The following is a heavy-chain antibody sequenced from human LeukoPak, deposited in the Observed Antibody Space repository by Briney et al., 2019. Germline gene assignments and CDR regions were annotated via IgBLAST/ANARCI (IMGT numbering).Heavy chain of an antibody. Sequence: GGSLRLSCAASGFTVSGNYMSWVRQAPGKGLEWVSVIYSGGSTYYADSVKGRFTISRDNSKNTLYLQMNSLRAEDTAVYYCARTIVATIWPEANFDYWGQGTLVTVSS. V-gene: IGHV3-66*01. CDR2: IYSGGST. J-gene: IGHJ4*02. D-gene: IGHD5-12*01. CDR1: GFTVSGNY. CDR3: ARTIVATIWPEANFDY.